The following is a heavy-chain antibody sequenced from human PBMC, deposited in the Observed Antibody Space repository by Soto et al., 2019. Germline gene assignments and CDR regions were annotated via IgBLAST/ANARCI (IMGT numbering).Heavy chain of an antibody. CDR3: ARTQTNDY. V-gene: IGHV1-2*02. J-gene: IGHJ4*02. CDR1: GYTFTGYY. CDR2: INTNSGGT. Sequence: GASVKVSCKASGYTFTGYYIHWVRQAPGQGPEWMGWINTNSGGTNYAQKFQGRVTMTRDTSISTAYMELSRLTSDDTAVYYCARTQTNDYWGQGTLVTVSS.